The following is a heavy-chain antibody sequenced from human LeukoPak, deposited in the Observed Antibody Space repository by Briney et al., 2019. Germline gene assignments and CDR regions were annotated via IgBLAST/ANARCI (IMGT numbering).Heavy chain of an antibody. CDR3: ARVIGSWLLIDY. D-gene: IGHD6-13*01. CDR1: GGSFSGYY. CDR2: INHSGST. J-gene: IGHJ4*02. V-gene: IGHV4-34*01. Sequence: SETLSLXCAVYGGSFSGYYWSWIRQPPRKGLEWIGEINHSGSTNYNPSLKSRVTISVDTSKNQFSLKLSSVTAADTAVYYCARVIGSWLLIDYWGQGTLVTVSS.